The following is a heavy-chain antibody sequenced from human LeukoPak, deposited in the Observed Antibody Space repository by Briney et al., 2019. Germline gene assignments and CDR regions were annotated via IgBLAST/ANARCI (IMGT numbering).Heavy chain of an antibody. Sequence: GGSLRLSCAPSGFTFSSYGMNWVRQAPGKGLEWVANIKQDGSEKYYVDSVKGRFTISRDNAKNSLYLQMNSLRAEDTAFYYCARDPDMVRGVNFDYWGQGTLVTVSS. D-gene: IGHD3-10*01. CDR1: GFTFSSYG. V-gene: IGHV3-7*01. J-gene: IGHJ4*02. CDR3: ARDPDMVRGVNFDY. CDR2: IKQDGSEK.